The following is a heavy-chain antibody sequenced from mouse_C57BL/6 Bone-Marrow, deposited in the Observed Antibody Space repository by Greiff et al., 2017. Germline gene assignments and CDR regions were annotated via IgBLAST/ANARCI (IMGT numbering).Heavy chain of an antibody. CDR1: GFTFSSYG. CDR3: ARHAPWPVDY. Sequence: VQLKESGGDLVKPGGSLKLSCAASGFTFSSYGMSWVRQTPDKRLEWVATISSGGSYTYYPDSVKGRFTISRDNAKNTLYLQMSSLKSEDTAMYYGARHAPWPVDYWGQGTSVTVSS. J-gene: IGHJ4*01. V-gene: IGHV5-6*01. CDR2: ISSGGSYT.